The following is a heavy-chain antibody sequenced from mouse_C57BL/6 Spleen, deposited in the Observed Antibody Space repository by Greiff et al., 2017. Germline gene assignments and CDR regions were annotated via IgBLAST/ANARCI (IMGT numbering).Heavy chain of an antibody. V-gene: IGHV1-72*01. Sequence: QVQLQQPGAELVKPGASVKLSCKASGYTFTSYWLHWVKQRPGRGLEWIGRIDPTSGGTNYNEKFKSKATMTVDKPSSTAYMQLRSLTSEDSAVYYCAREGDGDFYAFAYWGQGTSVTVSA. CDR3: AREGDGDFYAFAY. CDR1: GYTFTSYW. CDR2: IDPTSGGT. J-gene: IGHJ4*01. D-gene: IGHD2-3*01.